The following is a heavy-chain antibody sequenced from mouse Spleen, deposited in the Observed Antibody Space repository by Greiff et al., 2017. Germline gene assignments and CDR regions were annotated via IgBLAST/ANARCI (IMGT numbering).Heavy chain of an antibody. CDR2: IDPSDSYT. V-gene: IGHV1-69*01. D-gene: IGHD2-3*01. J-gene: IGHJ1*03. CDR1: GYTFTSYW. Sequence: QVQLQQPGAELVMPGASVKLSCKASGYTFTSYWMHWVKQRPGQGLEWIGEIDPSDSYTNYNQKFKGKATLTVDKSSSTAYMQLSNLTSEDSAVYYCARRDGYWYFDVWGTGTTVTVSS. CDR3: ARRDGYWYFDV.